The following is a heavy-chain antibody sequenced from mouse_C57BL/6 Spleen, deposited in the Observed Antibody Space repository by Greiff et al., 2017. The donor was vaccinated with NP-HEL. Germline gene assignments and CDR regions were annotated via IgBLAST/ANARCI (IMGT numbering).Heavy chain of an antibody. V-gene: IGHV1-26*01. Sequence: VQLQQSGPELVKPGASVKISCKASGYTFTDYYMNWVKQSHGKSLEWIGDINPNNGGTSYNQKFKGKATLTVDKSSSTAYMELRSLTSEDSAVYYCARHYDYGGFAYWGQGTLVTVSA. CDR1: GYTFTDYY. CDR3: ARHYDYGGFAY. J-gene: IGHJ3*01. CDR2: INPNNGGT. D-gene: IGHD2-4*01.